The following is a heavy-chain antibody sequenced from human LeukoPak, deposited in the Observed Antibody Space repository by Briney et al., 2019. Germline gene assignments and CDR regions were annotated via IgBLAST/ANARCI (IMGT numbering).Heavy chain of an antibody. CDR2: ISGSGGST. Sequence: GGSLRLSCAASGFTFGSYAMSWVRQAPGKGLEWVSAISGSGGSTYYADSVKGRFTISRDNSKNTLYLQMNSLRAEDTAVYYCARYQLLPRGNWFDPWGQGTLVTVSS. D-gene: IGHD2-2*01. J-gene: IGHJ5*02. CDR3: ARYQLLPRGNWFDP. CDR1: GFTFGSYA. V-gene: IGHV3-23*01.